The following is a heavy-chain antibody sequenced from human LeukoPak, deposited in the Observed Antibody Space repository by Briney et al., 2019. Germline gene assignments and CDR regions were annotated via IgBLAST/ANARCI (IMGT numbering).Heavy chain of an antibody. CDR2: INPSGGST. V-gene: IGHV1-46*01. J-gene: IGHJ3*02. CDR1: GYTFTSYY. CDR3: ARELSKHTSHLQAFDI. Sequence: GASVKVSRKASGYTFTSYYMHWVRQAPGQGLEWMGIINPSGGSTSYAQKFQGRVTMTRDMSTSTVYMELSSLRSEDTAVYYCARELSKHTSHLQAFDIWGQGTMVTVSS. D-gene: IGHD4-11*01.